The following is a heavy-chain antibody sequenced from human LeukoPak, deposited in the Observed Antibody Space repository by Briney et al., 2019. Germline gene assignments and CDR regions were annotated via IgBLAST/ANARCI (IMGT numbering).Heavy chain of an antibody. CDR1: GGTFSSYA. J-gene: IGHJ4*02. Sequence: SVKVSCKASGGTFSSYAISWVRQAPGQGLEWMGGIIPIFGTANYAQKFQGRVTITADESTSKAYMELSSLRSEDTAVYYCARSGYSSGWYFGAVDYWGQGTLVTVSS. CDR2: IIPIFGTA. D-gene: IGHD6-19*01. CDR3: ARSGYSSGWYFGAVDY. V-gene: IGHV1-69*13.